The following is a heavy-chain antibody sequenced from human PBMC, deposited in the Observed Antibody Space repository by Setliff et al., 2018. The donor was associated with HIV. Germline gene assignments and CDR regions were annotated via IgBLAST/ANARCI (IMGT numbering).Heavy chain of an antibody. CDR1: GGSISSGDYY. V-gene: IGHV4-39*07. CDR2: TYHTGTP. Sequence: PSETLSLTCTVSGGSISSGDYYWGWVRQPPGKGPEFIGSTYHTGTPYYTPSLKSRVTISVDTSTNQFSLKLSSVTAADTAVYYCARGRRSSGWYVYHWGQGTLVTVSS. J-gene: IGHJ4*02. CDR3: ARGRRSSGWYVYH. D-gene: IGHD6-19*01.